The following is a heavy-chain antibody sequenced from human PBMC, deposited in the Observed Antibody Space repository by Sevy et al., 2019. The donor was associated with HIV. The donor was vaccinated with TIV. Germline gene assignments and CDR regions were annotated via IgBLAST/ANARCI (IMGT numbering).Heavy chain of an antibody. Sequence: ASVKVSCKASGGTFSSYAISWVRQAPGQGLEWMGGIIPIFGTANYAQMFQGRVTITADESTSTAYMELSSLRSEDTAVYYCARVGGYSSSWYEFEFDYWGQGTLVTVSS. D-gene: IGHD6-13*01. V-gene: IGHV1-69*13. CDR2: IIPIFGTA. CDR1: GGTFSSYA. J-gene: IGHJ4*02. CDR3: ARVGGYSSSWYEFEFDY.